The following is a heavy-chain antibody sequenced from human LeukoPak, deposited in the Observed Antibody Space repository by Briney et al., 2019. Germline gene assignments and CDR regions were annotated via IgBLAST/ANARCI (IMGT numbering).Heavy chain of an antibody. CDR2: IKGDGSST. J-gene: IGHJ4*02. V-gene: IGHV3-74*01. CDR3: ARGDWRDY. D-gene: IGHD3-3*01. CDR1: GFPFSSYW. Sequence: PGGSLRLSCAASGFPFSSYWMHWVRQVPGKGLVWVSRIKGDGSSTSYADSVEGRFTVSRDNAESTLYLQMNSLRDEDTAVYYCARGDWRDYWGQGTLVTVSS.